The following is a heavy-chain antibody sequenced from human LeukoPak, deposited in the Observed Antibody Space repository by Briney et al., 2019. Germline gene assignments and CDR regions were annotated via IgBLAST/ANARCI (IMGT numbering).Heavy chain of an antibody. V-gene: IGHV3-74*01. CDR1: GFTFSTHW. D-gene: IGHD6-13*01. CDR3: ARDGLAAAADY. Sequence: GGSLRLSCTVSGFTFSTHWMRWVRQAPGKGLVWVSHIKGDGTSTNYADSVRGRFTISRDNAKNTLFLQMNSLRAEDTAVYYCARDGLAAAADYWGQGTLVTVSS. J-gene: IGHJ4*02. CDR2: IKGDGTST.